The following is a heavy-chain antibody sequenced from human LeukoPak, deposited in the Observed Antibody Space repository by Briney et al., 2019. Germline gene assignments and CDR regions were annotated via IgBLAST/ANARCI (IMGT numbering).Heavy chain of an antibody. CDR1: GYTFTSYG. CDR3: ARSPLNYYDSSGWDY. Sequence: GASVKVSCKASGYTFTSYGISWARQAPGQGLEWMGWISAYNGNTNYAQKLQGRVTMTTDTSTSTAYMELRSLRSDDTAVYYCARSPLNYYDSSGWDYWGQGTLVTVSS. D-gene: IGHD3-22*01. V-gene: IGHV1-18*01. J-gene: IGHJ4*02. CDR2: ISAYNGNT.